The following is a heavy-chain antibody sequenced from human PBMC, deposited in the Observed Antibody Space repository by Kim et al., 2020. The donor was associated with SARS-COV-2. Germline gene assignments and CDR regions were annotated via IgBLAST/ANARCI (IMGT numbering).Heavy chain of an antibody. CDR3: ARGIVDTAMVDY. V-gene: IGHV4-59*08. Sequence: SETLSLTCTVSGGSISSYYWSWIRQPPGKGLEWIGYIYYSGSTNYNPSLKSRVTISVDTSKNQFSLKLSSVTAADTAVYYCARGIVDTAMVDYWGQGTLVTVSS. J-gene: IGHJ4*02. CDR1: GGSISSYY. D-gene: IGHD5-18*01. CDR2: IYYSGST.